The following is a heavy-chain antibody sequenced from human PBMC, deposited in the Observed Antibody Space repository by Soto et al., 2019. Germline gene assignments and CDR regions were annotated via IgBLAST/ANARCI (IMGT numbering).Heavy chain of an antibody. V-gene: IGHV4-34*01. Sequence: QVQLQQWGAGLLKPSETLSLTCAVYGGSFSGYYWSWIRQPPGKGLEWMGEINHSGSTNYNPSLKSRVTISVDTSKNQFSLKLSSVTAADTAVYYCARGRCTNGVCYIEIRGRSGIYFDYWGQGTLVTVSS. CDR1: GGSFSGYY. D-gene: IGHD2-8*01. CDR3: ARGRCTNGVCYIEIRGRSGIYFDY. J-gene: IGHJ4*02. CDR2: INHSGST.